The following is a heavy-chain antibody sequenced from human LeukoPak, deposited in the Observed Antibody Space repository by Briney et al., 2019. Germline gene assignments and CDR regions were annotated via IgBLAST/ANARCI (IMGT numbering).Heavy chain of an antibody. CDR2: IYHSGST. CDR1: GFTFSSYW. Sequence: GSLRLSCAASGFTFSSYWMSWVRQPPGKGLEWIGEIYHSGSTNYNPSLKSRVTISVDKSKNQFSLKLSSVTAADTAVYYCARASEGYSYGYTYWGQGTLVTVSS. D-gene: IGHD5-18*01. J-gene: IGHJ4*02. CDR3: ARASEGYSYGYTY. V-gene: IGHV4-4*02.